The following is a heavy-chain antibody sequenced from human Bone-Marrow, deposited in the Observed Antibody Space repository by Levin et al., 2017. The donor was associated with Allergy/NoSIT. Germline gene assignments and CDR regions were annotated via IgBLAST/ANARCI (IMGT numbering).Heavy chain of an antibody. CDR3: ARETAPLYSRGLNWFDP. V-gene: IGHV3-33*01. CDR2: IWYDGSNK. J-gene: IGHJ5*02. D-gene: IGHD6-19*01. Sequence: PGGSLRLSCAASGFTFSSYGMHWVRQAPGKGLEWVAVIWYDGSNKYYADSVKGRFTISRDNSKNTLYLQMNSLRAEDTAVYYCARETAPLYSRGLNWFDPWGQGTLVTVSS. CDR1: GFTFSSYG.